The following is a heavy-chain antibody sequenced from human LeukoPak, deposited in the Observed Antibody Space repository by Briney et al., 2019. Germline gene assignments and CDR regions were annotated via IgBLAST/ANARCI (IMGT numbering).Heavy chain of an antibody. CDR2: IRSKANSYAT. Sequence: GGSLRLSCAASGFTFSGSAMHWVRQASGKGLEWVGRIRSKANSYATAYAASVKGRFTISRDDSKNTAYLQMNSLKTEDTAVYYCTTPMATIKKGFDYWGQGTLVAVSS. D-gene: IGHD5-24*01. V-gene: IGHV3-73*01. CDR3: TTPMATIKKGFDY. CDR1: GFTFSGSA. J-gene: IGHJ4*02.